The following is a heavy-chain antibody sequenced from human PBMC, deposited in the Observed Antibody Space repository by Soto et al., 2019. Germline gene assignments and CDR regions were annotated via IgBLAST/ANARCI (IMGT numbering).Heavy chain of an antibody. D-gene: IGHD3-22*01. Sequence: PSETLSLTCAVYGGSFSGYYWSWIRQPPGKGLEWIGEINHSGSTNYNPSLKSRVTISVDTSKNQFSLKLSSVTAADTAVYYCAGTYYYDSSGFWPLWGQGTLVTVYS. V-gene: IGHV4-34*01. CDR2: INHSGST. CDR1: GGSFSGYY. J-gene: IGHJ4*02. CDR3: AGTYYYDSSGFWPL.